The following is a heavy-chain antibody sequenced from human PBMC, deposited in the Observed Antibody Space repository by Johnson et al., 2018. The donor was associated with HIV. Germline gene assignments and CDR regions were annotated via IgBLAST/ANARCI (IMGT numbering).Heavy chain of an antibody. V-gene: IGHV3-30*14. Sequence: QVQLVESGGGVVQPGTSLRLSCAASGFTFSTYAMFWVRQAPGKGLEWVAVISYDGSNKYYADSVKGRFTISRDNSKNTLYLQMNSLRAEDTAVYYCARGGFGELLQDDAFDIWGQGTMVTVSS. CDR1: GFTFSTYA. D-gene: IGHD3-10*01. J-gene: IGHJ3*02. CDR3: ARGGFGELLQDDAFDI. CDR2: ISYDGSNK.